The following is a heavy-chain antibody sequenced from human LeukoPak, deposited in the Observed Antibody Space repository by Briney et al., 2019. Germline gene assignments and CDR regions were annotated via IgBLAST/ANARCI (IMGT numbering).Heavy chain of an antibody. CDR2: INHSGST. D-gene: IGHD2-15*01. J-gene: IGHJ5*02. CDR3: ARGPPYCSGGGCYPNWFDP. CDR1: GGSFSGYY. Sequence: SETLSLTCAVYGGSFSGYYWSWIRQPPGKGLEWIGEINHSGSTNYNPSLKSRVTISVDTSKNQFSLKLSSVTAADTAVYYCARGPPYCSGGGCYPNWFDPWGQGTLVTVSS. V-gene: IGHV4-34*01.